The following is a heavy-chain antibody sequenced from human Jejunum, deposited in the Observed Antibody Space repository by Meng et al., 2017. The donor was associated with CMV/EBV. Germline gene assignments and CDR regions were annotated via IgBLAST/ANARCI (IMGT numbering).Heavy chain of an antibody. Sequence: FTINNYSRHWVRQVPGKGLEWVTVITTDATSAYYIDSVRDRFTIFRDNSKNSMSLLMTRLRSEDTAIYFCARGYYDSTGRILYYFDSWGQGTLVTVSS. D-gene: IGHD3-9*01. CDR3: ARGYYDSTGRILYYFDS. V-gene: IGHV3-30-3*01. CDR1: FTINNYS. CDR2: ITTDATSA. J-gene: IGHJ4*02.